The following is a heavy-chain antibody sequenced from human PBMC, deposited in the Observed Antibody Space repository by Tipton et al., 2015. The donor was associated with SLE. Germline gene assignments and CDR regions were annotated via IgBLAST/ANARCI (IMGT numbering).Heavy chain of an antibody. Sequence: LRLSCTVSGGSISSSSYYWGWIRQPPGKGLEWIGSIYYSGSTYYNPSLKSRVTISVDTSKNQFSLKLSSVTAADTAVYYCARDTPSPRAIWGQGTMVTVSS. CDR3: ARDTPSPRAI. V-gene: IGHV4-39*02. D-gene: IGHD3-10*01. CDR2: IYYSGST. J-gene: IGHJ3*02. CDR1: GGSISSSSYY.